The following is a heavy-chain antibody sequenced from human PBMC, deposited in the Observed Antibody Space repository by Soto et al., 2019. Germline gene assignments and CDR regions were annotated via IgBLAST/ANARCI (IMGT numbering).Heavy chain of an antibody. J-gene: IGHJ4*02. CDR3: ARGERWSAAPETN. D-gene: IGHD2-15*01. CDR1: GGSISSGGYS. Sequence: QLQLQESGSGLVKPSQTLSLTCAVSGGSISSGGYSWSWIRQPPGKGLEWIGYIYHSGSTYYNPSLKRRVTISVDRSKNQFSLKLSSVTAADTAVYYCARGERWSAAPETNWGQGTLVTVSS. V-gene: IGHV4-30-2*01. CDR2: IYHSGST.